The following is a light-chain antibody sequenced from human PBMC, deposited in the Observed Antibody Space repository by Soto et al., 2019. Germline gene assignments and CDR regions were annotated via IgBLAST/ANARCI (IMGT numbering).Light chain of an antibody. Sequence: DIQMNQSPSSLSASVGDRVTITCRASHGISNYLAWFQQKPGKAPMSLIYAASSFQSGVPSKFSGSGSGTDFTLTIGSLQPEDFATYYCKLYNSYPSTFGQGTKLEIK. CDR3: KLYNSYPST. V-gene: IGKV1-16*02. J-gene: IGKJ2*02. CDR2: AAS. CDR1: HGISNY.